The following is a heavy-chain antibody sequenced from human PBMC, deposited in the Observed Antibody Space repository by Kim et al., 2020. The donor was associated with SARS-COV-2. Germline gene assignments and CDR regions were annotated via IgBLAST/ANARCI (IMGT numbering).Heavy chain of an antibody. CDR1: GGSISSGGYY. CDR2: IYYSGST. V-gene: IGHV4-31*03. CDR3: ARDLDDGDYSGYFDY. D-gene: IGHD4-17*01. J-gene: IGHJ4*02. Sequence: SETLSLTCTVSGGSISSGGYYWSWIRQHPGKGLEWIGYIYYSGSTYYNPSLKSRVTISVDTSKNQFSLKLSSVTAADTAVYYCARDLDDGDYSGYFDYWGQGTLVTVSS.